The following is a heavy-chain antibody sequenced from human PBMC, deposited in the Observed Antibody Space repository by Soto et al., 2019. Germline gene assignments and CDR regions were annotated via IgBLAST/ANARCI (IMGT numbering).Heavy chain of an antibody. CDR3: ARERQWEPLLY. Sequence: QVRLVQSGAEVKRPGASVRVSFKASGYTLTKYGVTWVRQVPGQGLEWMGWASAYNRNTNYAQKFEDRVIMTTDTSTGTAHMELRSLRYDDTALYFCARERQWEPLLYWGQGTLVTVSS. CDR2: ASAYNRNT. CDR1: GYTLTKYG. D-gene: IGHD1-26*01. V-gene: IGHV1-18*01. J-gene: IGHJ4*02.